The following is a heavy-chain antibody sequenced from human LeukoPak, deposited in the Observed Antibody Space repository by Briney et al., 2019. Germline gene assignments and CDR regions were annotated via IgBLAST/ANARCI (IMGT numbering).Heavy chain of an antibody. CDR1: GFTFSGSA. V-gene: IGHV3-73*01. D-gene: IGHD4-23*01. CDR3: TRHMPALTPAFDY. Sequence: PGGSLRLSCAASGFTFSGSAMHWVRQASGKGLEWVGRIRSKANSYATAYAASVKGRFTISRGDSKNTAYLQMNSLKTEDTAVYYCTRHMPALTPAFDYWGQGTLVTVSS. J-gene: IGHJ4*02. CDR2: IRSKANSYAT.